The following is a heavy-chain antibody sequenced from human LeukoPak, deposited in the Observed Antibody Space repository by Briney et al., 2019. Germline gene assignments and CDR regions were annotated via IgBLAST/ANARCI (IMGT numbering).Heavy chain of an antibody. CDR2: IYYSGST. D-gene: IGHD1-26*01. J-gene: IGHJ5*02. Sequence: SETLSLTCTVSGGSISSYYWSWIWQPPGKGLEWIGYIYYSGSTNYNPSLKSRVTISVDTSKNQFSLKLSSVTAADTAVYYCARHPSASGSWFDPWGQGTLVTVSS. V-gene: IGHV4-59*08. CDR3: ARHPSASGSWFDP. CDR1: GGSISSYY.